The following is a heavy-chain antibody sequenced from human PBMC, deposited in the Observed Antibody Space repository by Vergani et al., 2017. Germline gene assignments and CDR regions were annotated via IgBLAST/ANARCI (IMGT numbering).Heavy chain of an antibody. V-gene: IGHV3-23*01. CDR3: AAPMVRGLYGMDV. CDR1: GFTFSSYA. Sequence: EVQLLESGGGLVQPGGSLRLSCAASGFTFSSYAMSWVRQAPGKGLEWVSAISGSGGSTYYADSVKGRFTISRHNSKNTLYLQMNSLRAEDTAVYYCAAPMVRGLYGMDVWGQGTTVTVSS. J-gene: IGHJ6*02. CDR2: ISGSGGST. D-gene: IGHD3-10*01.